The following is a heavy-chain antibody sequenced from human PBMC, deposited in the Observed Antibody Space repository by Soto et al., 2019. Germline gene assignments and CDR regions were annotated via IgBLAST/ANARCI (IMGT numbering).Heavy chain of an antibody. D-gene: IGHD2-2*02. V-gene: IGHV3-30*18. J-gene: IGHJ5*02. Sequence: GGSLRLSSAASGFPFGDFGMHWLRQAPGKGLEWVAVISHDGSDKFYADSVKARFTISRDNSKNTLYLQKSGLRAEDTAVYYCGNSPGFFCSSANCYRSSSASWGPGTLVPVFS. CDR2: ISHDGSDK. CDR3: GNSPGFFCSSANCYRSSSAS. CDR1: GFPFGDFG.